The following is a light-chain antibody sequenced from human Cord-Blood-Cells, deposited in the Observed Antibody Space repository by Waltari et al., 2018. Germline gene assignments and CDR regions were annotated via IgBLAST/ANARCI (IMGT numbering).Light chain of an antibody. V-gene: IGKV1-8*01. Sequence: AIRMTQSPSSFSASTGARVTITCRASQGISSYFAWYQQKPGKAPKLLIYAASTLQSGVPSRFSGSGSGTDFTLTISCLQSEDFATYYCQQYYSYPRTFGQGTKVEIK. CDR3: QQYYSYPRT. CDR2: AAS. CDR1: QGISSY. J-gene: IGKJ1*01.